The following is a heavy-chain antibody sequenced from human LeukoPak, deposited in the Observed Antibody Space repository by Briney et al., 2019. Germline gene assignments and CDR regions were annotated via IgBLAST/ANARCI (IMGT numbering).Heavy chain of an antibody. CDR3: ASYTDDILTGYYSFY. CDR2: INPSGGST. J-gene: IGHJ4*02. Sequence: ASVTVSFTASGYTFTIYYMHWGRQPPGQGLEWMGIINPSGGSTSYAQKFQGRGTMTRDTSTSTVYMELSSLRSEDTAVYYCASYTDDILTGYYSFYWGQGTLVTVSS. CDR1: GYTFTIYY. V-gene: IGHV1-46*01. D-gene: IGHD3-9*01.